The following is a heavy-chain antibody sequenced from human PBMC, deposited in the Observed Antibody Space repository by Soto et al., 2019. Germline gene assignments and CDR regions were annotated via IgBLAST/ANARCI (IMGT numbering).Heavy chain of an antibody. CDR1: GFTFSNAW. CDR3: TTDWVYNDIAVAG. D-gene: IGHD6-19*01. J-gene: IGHJ4*02. Sequence: GGSLRLSCAASGFTFSNAWMSWVRQAPGKGLEWVGRIKSKTDGGTTDYAAPVKGRFTISRDDSKNTLYLQMNSLKTEDTAVYYCTTDWVYNDIAVAGGGQGTLVTVSS. V-gene: IGHV3-15*01. CDR2: IKSKTDGGTT.